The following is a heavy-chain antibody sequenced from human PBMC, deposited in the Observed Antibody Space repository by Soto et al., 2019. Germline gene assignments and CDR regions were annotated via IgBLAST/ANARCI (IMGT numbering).Heavy chain of an antibody. CDR3: VRQDSRGRYFDF. V-gene: IGHV2-5*02. CDR1: GFSLTNDGVG. J-gene: IGHJ4*02. Sequence: QITLRESGPALVKPTQTLTLICTVSGFSLTNDGVGVGWVRQPPGKALEWLTLVYWDDDERYSRSLQSRLTIRRDTSRNKVVVTLTNVDPVDTATYYCVRQDSRGRYFDFWGQGILVTVSS. D-gene: IGHD2-15*01. CDR2: VYWDDDE.